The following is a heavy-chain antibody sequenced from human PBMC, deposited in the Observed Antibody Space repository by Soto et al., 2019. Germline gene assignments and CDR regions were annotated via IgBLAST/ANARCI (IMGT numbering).Heavy chain of an antibody. J-gene: IGHJ3*02. D-gene: IGHD6-19*01. Sequence: PGGSLRLSCAASGFTFSSYWMSWVRQAPGKGLEWVANIKQDGSEKYYVDSVKGRFTISRDNAKNSLYLQMNSLRAEDTAVYYCARVQSSGWSDAFDIWGQGTMVTVS. CDR3: ARVQSSGWSDAFDI. CDR2: IKQDGSEK. CDR1: GFTFSSYW. V-gene: IGHV3-7*01.